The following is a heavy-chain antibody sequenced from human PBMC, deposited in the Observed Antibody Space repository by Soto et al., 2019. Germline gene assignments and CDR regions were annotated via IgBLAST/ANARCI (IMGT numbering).Heavy chain of an antibody. CDR1: GYTFTSYG. V-gene: IGHV1-18*04. D-gene: IGHD1-26*01. CDR2: ISAYNGNT. CDR3: ARYSGSYYVEYYFDY. J-gene: IGHJ4*02. Sequence: ASVEVSCKASGYTFTSYGISWVRQAPGQGLEWMGWISAYNGNTNYAQKLQGRVTMTTDTSTSTAYMELRSLRSDDTAVCYCARYSGSYYVEYYFDYWGQGTRVTVS.